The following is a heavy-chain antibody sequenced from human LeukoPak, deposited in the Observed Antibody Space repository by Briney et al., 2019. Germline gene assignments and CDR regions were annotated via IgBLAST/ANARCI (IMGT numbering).Heavy chain of an antibody. CDR1: GFTFSSYG. CDR2: ILSDGKNK. V-gene: IGHV3-30*19. J-gene: IGHJ3*02. CDR3: ARGGRYNILTGFRRDRHDAFDI. Sequence: PGGSLRLSCAASGFTFSSYGMHWVRQAPGKGLEWVALILSDGKNKHYADSVKGRFTISRDNSKNTLYLQMNSLRAEDTAVYYCARGGRYNILTGFRRDRHDAFDIWSQGTLVTVSS. D-gene: IGHD3-9*01.